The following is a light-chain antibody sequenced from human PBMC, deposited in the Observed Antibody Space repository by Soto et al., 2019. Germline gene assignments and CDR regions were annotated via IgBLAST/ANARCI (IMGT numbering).Light chain of an antibody. CDR1: TGDVTSGHY. J-gene: IGLJ2*01. V-gene: IGLV7-46*01. CDR2: DTS. Sequence: QAVVTQEPSLTVSPGGTVTLTCGSSTGDVTSGHYPYWFQQKPGQAPRTLIYDTSNKHSWTPARFSGSLLGGKAALTLSGAQPEDEAIYYCLLAYSSSRPVFGGGIKLTVL. CDR3: LLAYSSSRPV.